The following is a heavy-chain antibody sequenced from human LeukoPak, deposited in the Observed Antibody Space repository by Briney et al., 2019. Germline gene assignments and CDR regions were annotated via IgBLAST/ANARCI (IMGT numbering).Heavy chain of an antibody. CDR2: IKQDGSEK. D-gene: IGHD3-22*01. CDR3: AREVYYYDSSGYYIYYYYYYMDV. J-gene: IGHJ6*03. Sequence: WGSLTLSCAASGFTFSSYWMHWVRQAPGKGLEWVANIKQDGSEKYYVDSVKGRFTISRDHAKNSLYLQMNRLRAEDTAVYYCAREVYYYDSSGYYIYYYYYYMDVWGKGTTVTISS. V-gene: IGHV3-7*01. CDR1: GFTFSSYW.